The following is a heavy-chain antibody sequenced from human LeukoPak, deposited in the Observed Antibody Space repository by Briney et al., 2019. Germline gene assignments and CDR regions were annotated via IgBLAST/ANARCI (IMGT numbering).Heavy chain of an antibody. CDR3: ASSRGYNYGPPDY. CDR1: GGSISSSSYC. V-gene: IGHV4-39*01. CDR2: IYYSGST. D-gene: IGHD5-18*01. J-gene: IGHJ4*02. Sequence: SETLSLTCTVSGGSISSSSYCWGWIRQPPGKGLEWIGSIYYSGSTYYNPSLKSRVTISVDTSKDQFSLKLSSVIAADTAVYYCASSRGYNYGPPDYWGQGTLVTVSS.